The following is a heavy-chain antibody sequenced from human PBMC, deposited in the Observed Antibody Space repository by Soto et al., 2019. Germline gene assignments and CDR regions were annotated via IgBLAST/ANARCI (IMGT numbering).Heavy chain of an antibody. V-gene: IGHV1-18*01. Sequence: ASVKVSCKASGYTFTSYGISWVRRAPGQGLEWMGWISAYNGNTNYAQKLQGRVTMTTDTSTSTAYMELRSLRSDDTAVYYCARDGATVTTIHYYYGMDVWGQGTTVTVSS. CDR2: ISAYNGNT. CDR3: ARDGATVTTIHYYYGMDV. D-gene: IGHD4-17*01. CDR1: GYTFTSYG. J-gene: IGHJ6*02.